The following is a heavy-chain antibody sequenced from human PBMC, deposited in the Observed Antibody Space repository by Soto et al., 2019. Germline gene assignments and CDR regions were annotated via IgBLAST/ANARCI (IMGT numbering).Heavy chain of an antibody. J-gene: IGHJ6*02. Sequence: ASVKVYSKTAGYTFSGDYMHWVRQAPGQGLEWMGWIDPKSGGTDYAQKFQGWVTMTRDTSMSTVYMEVSRLRSDDTAVYYCARAGPRSAAARIIYYYYAMDVWGQGTTVTVSS. CDR2: IDPKSGGT. CDR1: GYTFSGDY. D-gene: IGHD6-13*01. V-gene: IGHV1-2*04. CDR3: ARAGPRSAAARIIYYYYAMDV.